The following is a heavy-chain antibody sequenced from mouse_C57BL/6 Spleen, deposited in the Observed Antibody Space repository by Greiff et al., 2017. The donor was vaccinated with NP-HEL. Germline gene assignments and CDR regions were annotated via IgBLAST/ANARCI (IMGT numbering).Heavy chain of an antibody. Sequence: VQLKESGGGLVKPGGSLKLSCAASGFTFSSYAMSWVRQTPEKRLEWVATISDGGSYTYYPDNVKGRFTISRDNAKNNLYLQMSHLKSEDTAMYYCARGYYGSSPYFDYWGQGTTLTVSS. V-gene: IGHV5-4*01. J-gene: IGHJ2*01. CDR2: ISDGGSYT. CDR3: ARGYYGSSPYFDY. CDR1: GFTFSSYA. D-gene: IGHD1-1*01.